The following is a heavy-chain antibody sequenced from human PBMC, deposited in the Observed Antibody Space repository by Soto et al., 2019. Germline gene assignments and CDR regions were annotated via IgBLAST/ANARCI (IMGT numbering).Heavy chain of an antibody. CDR2: INGRSNYK. Sequence: LRLSCVASGFTLTTYTMNGVRQAPGTGLEWVSSINGRSNYKYYSESVKGRFTISRDNAQNSLFLQMSRLGPEDTAVYYCVREDGVVGASSAFDSWGQGTLVTVSS. CDR1: GFTLTTYT. D-gene: IGHD1-26*01. V-gene: IGHV3-21*01. CDR3: VREDGVVGASSAFDS. J-gene: IGHJ4*02.